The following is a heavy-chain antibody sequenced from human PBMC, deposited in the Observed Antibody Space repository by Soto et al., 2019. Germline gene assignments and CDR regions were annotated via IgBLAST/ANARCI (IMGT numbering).Heavy chain of an antibody. J-gene: IGHJ4*02. CDR3: AREACSGGSCYSGGFDY. CDR2: IVVGSGYT. CDR1: GFTFTSSA. V-gene: IGHV1-58*01. Sequence: GASVKVSCKASGFTFTSSAVQWVRQARGQRLEWIGWIVVGSGYTNYAQKFQERVTITRDMSTSTAYMELSSLRSEDTAVYYCAREACSGGSCYSGGFDYWGQGTLVTVSS. D-gene: IGHD2-15*01.